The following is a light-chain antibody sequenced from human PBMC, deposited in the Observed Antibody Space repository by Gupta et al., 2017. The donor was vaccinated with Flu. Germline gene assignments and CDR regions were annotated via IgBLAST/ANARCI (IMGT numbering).Light chain of an antibody. CDR1: SSSIGSAT. Sequence: PCSGGSSSIGSATVYWYQQVPGMAPKLLIFANNQRPAGVPGRFSGSKSGTPASLAIRGPQPDDEADYYFSTRLDGLRGSVFGGGT. V-gene: IGLV1-44*01. J-gene: IGLJ2*01. CDR3: STRLDGLRGSV. CDR2: ANN.